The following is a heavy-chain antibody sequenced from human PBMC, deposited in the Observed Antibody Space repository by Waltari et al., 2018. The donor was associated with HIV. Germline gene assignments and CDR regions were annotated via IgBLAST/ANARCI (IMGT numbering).Heavy chain of an antibody. CDR2: VNYDGRP. CDR3: VRGPNWQLGGLDV. V-gene: IGHV4-34*01. Sequence: QVHLEQWGAGLVKPSETLSVTCAVYNASFDTYYWTWVRQAPGKGLEWLGEVNYDGRPLYNPSLQSRASAFLDASKRQFSLRLTSATAADTAVYFCVRGPNWQLGGLDVWGRGTTVIVSS. D-gene: IGHD1-1*01. J-gene: IGHJ6*02. CDR1: NASFDTYY.